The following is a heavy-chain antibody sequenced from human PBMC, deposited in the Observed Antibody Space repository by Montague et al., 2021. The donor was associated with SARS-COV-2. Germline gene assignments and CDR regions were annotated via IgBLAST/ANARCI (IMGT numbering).Heavy chain of an antibody. CDR2: VYYSGST. Sequence: SETLSLTCTVSGGSRRSSSYYWGWIRQPPGKGWEWIGSVYYSGSTYYNTSLKSRVTISVDTSKNQFSLKLSSVTAADTAVYYCARHCVVRGVSAGWFDPWGQGTLVTVSP. CDR3: ARHCVVRGVSAGWFDP. D-gene: IGHD3-10*01. J-gene: IGHJ5*02. V-gene: IGHV4-39*01. CDR1: GGSRRSSSYY.